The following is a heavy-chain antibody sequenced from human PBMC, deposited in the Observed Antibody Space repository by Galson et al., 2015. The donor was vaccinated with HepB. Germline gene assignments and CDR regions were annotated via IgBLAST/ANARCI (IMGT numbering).Heavy chain of an antibody. CDR2: ISGSGGST. V-gene: IGHV3-23*01. CDR3: AKQLLWFGEPAPPIFDY. CDR1: GFTFSSYA. Sequence: SLRLSCAASGFTFSSYAMSWVRQAPGKGLEWVSAISGSGGSTYYADSVKGRFTISRDNSKNTLYLQMNSLRAEDTAVYYCAKQLLWFGEPAPPIFDYWGQGTLVTVSS. J-gene: IGHJ4*02. D-gene: IGHD3-10*01.